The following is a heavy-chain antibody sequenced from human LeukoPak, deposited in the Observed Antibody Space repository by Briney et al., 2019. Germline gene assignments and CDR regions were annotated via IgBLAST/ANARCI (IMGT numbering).Heavy chain of an antibody. J-gene: IGHJ4*02. V-gene: IGHV4-4*02. CDR2: IYHSGST. CDR1: GGSISSSNW. D-gene: IGHD6-19*01. CDR3: ARFRQWLVPGFDY. Sequence: SETLSLTCAVSGGSISSSNWWSWVRQPPGKGLEWIGEIYHSGSTNYNPSLKSRVTISVDKSKNQFSLKLSSVTAADTAVYYCARFRQWLVPGFDYWGQGTLVTVSS.